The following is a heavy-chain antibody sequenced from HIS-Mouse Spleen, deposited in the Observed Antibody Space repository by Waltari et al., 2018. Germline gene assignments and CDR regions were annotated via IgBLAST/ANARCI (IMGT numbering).Heavy chain of an antibody. CDR3: AREIPYSSSWYDWYFDL. V-gene: IGHV4-39*07. CDR1: GGSISSSSYY. Sequence: QLQLQESGPGLVKPSETLSLTCTVSGGSISSSSYYWGWIRQSPGKGREGIGSSYYSGSTYYTPALKSRVTISVDTSKNQCSLKLGAVTAADTAVYYCAREIPYSSSWYDWYFDLWGRGTLVTVSS. CDR2: SYYSGST. D-gene: IGHD6-13*01. J-gene: IGHJ2*01.